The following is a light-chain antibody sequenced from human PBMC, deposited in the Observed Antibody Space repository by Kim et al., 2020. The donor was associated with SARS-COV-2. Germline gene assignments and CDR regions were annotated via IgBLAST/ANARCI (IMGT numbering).Light chain of an antibody. CDR1: SSNIGADYA. Sequence: QSVLTQPPSVSGAPGQTVTISCTGSSSNIGADYAVHWYRQLPRTAPQLLIYAGTNRPSGVPDRISGSKSGTSASLAITGLQAEDEADYYCQSYDSSLSGYVFGSGTQLTVL. CDR2: AGT. V-gene: IGLV1-40*01. J-gene: IGLJ7*01. CDR3: QSYDSSLSGYV.